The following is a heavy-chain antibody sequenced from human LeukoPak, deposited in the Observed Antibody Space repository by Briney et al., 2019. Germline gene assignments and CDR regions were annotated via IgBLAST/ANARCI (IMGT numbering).Heavy chain of an antibody. CDR1: GESIKSTSNY. D-gene: IGHD6-19*01. J-gene: IGHJ4*02. V-gene: IGHV4-39*01. CDR2: IYYSTNT. Sequence: PSETLSLTCTVSGESIKSTSNYWAWVRQPPGKGLEWIGHIYYSTNTYYNSSLKSRVTISDDTSENQVSLSLRSVTAADTALYFCVRRVAGTFYFDKWGEGSLVSVSS. CDR3: VRRVAGTFYFDK.